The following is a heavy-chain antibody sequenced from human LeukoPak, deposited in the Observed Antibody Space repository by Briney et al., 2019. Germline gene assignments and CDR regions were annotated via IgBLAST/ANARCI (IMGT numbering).Heavy chain of an antibody. V-gene: IGHV4-34*01. J-gene: IGHJ4*02. Sequence: SETLSLTSTVSGGSISSYYWSWIRQPPGKGLEWIGEINHSGSTNYNPSLKSRVTISVDTSKNQFSLKLSSVTAADTAVYYCARLDSSGYYYFDYWGQGTLVTVSS. CDR3: ARLDSSGYYYFDY. CDR1: GGSISSYY. CDR2: INHSGST. D-gene: IGHD3-22*01.